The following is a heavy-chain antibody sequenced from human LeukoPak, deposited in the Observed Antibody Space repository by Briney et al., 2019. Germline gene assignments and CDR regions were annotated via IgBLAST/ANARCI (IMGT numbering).Heavy chain of an antibody. Sequence: GGSLRLSCAASGFTFSSSAMSWVRQARGKGVEGIAGIGGSGRGGRTYYADSVKGRFTISRDDSKNTLYLHMNSLRAEDTAVFYCAKAGGWPLDYWGQGTLVTVSS. CDR3: AKAGGWPLDY. D-gene: IGHD6-19*01. CDR2: IGGSGRGGRT. J-gene: IGHJ4*02. V-gene: IGHV3-23*01. CDR1: GFTFSSSA.